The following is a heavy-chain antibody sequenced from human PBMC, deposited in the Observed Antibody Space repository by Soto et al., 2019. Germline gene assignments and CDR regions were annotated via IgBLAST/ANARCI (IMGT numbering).Heavy chain of an antibody. CDR2: ISGSGGST. D-gene: IGHD3-22*01. CDR3: AKAMGDYYDSSGPRMT. CDR1: GFTFSSYA. J-gene: IGHJ1*01. V-gene: IGHV3-23*01. Sequence: GGSVRLSCAASGFTFSSYAMSWVRQAPGKGLEWVSAISGSGGSTYYADSVKGRFTISRDNSKNTLYLQMNSLRAEDTAVYYCAKAMGDYYDSSGPRMTWGQGTLVTVSS.